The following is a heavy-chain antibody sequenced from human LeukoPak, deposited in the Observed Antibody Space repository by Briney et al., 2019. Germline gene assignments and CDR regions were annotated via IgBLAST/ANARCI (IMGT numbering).Heavy chain of an antibody. D-gene: IGHD4-17*01. CDR2: ISGSGGST. Sequence: TGGSLRLSCAASGFTFSSYWMSWVRQAPGKGLEWVSAISGSGGSTYYADSVKGRFTISRDNSKNTLYLQMNSLRAEDTAVYYCAKGSRDYGDYYFDYWGQGTLVTVSS. V-gene: IGHV3-23*01. CDR1: GFTFSSYW. CDR3: AKGSRDYGDYYFDY. J-gene: IGHJ4*02.